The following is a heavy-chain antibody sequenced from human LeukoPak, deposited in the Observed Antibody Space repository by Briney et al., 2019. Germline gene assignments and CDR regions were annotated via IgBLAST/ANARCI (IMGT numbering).Heavy chain of an antibody. CDR1: GGSISSGSYY. D-gene: IGHD3-3*01. CDR3: ASFPPYYDFWSGYSGSGDV. CDR2: IYTSGST. V-gene: IGHV4-61*02. Sequence: SQTLSLTCTVSGGSISSGSYYWSWIRQPAGKGLEWIGRIYTSGSTNYNPSLKSRVTISVDTSKNQFSLKLSSVTAADTAVYYCASFPPYYDFWSGYSGSGDVWGKGTTVTVSS. J-gene: IGHJ6*04.